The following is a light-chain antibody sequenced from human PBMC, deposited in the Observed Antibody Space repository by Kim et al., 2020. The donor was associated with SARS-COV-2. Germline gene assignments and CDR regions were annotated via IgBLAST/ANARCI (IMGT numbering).Light chain of an antibody. J-gene: IGKJ1*01. Sequence: EIVLTQSPGIVSLSPGERVTLSCRASQSVSNNYLAWYQQKPGQAPRLLIHTASIRAADVPDRISGSGSGTDFTLTINRLEPEDFAVYYCQQYGSSRTFGRGTKVEIK. CDR3: QQYGSSRT. V-gene: IGKV3-20*01. CDR2: TAS. CDR1: QSVSNNY.